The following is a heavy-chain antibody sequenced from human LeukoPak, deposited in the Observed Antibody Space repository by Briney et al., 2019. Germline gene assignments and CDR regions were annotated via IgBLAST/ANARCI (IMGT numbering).Heavy chain of an antibody. D-gene: IGHD3-10*01. CDR3: AKGHILLWFVA. Sequence: GGSLRLSCAASGISFSSYAMSWVRQAPGKGLEWVSAISGSGGSTYYADSVKGRFTISRDNSKNTLYLQMNSLRAEDTAVYYCAKGHILLWFVAWGQGTLVTVSS. CDR1: GISFSSYA. CDR2: ISGSGGST. J-gene: IGHJ5*02. V-gene: IGHV3-23*01.